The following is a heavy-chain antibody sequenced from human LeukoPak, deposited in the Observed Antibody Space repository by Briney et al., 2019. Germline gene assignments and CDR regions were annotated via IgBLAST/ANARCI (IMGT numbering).Heavy chain of an antibody. D-gene: IGHD3-9*01. Sequence: ASVKVSCKASGGTFSSYALNWVRQAPGQGLEWMGGIIPSFGTANYAQKFQGRVTITTDESTSTAYMELSSLRSDDTAVYYCAVGTTYYDILTGYSSFDYWGQGTLVTVSS. V-gene: IGHV1-69*05. CDR2: IIPSFGTA. CDR3: AVGTTYYDILTGYSSFDY. CDR1: GGTFSSYA. J-gene: IGHJ4*02.